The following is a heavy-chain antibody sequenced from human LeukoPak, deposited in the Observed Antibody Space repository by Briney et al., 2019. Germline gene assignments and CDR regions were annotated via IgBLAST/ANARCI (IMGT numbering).Heavy chain of an antibody. CDR3: ARAEVLSFFDS. Sequence: GGSLRLSCTATGFTVSTDYMNCVRQEPGEGLEWVSFIYTEGSTYYADSVKGRFNISRDNCKNTVYLQMNSLRPEDTAVYYCARAEVLSFFDSWGQGTLVSVSS. CDR2: IYTEGST. J-gene: IGHJ4*02. V-gene: IGHV3-66*02. CDR1: GFTVSTDY. D-gene: IGHD4/OR15-4a*01.